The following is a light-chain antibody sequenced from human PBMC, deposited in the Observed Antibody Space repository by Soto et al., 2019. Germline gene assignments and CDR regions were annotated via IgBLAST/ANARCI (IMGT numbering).Light chain of an antibody. V-gene: IGKV1-39*01. CDR2: STS. Sequence: DIQMTQSPSSLSASVGDRITITCRASQSIYNFLNWYQQKPGKAPKLLIYSTSSLQSGVPSRFSGSGFGTDFTLTISRLQPEDFATYYCQQSYSSPPITFGQGTRLEIK. CDR3: QQSYSSPPIT. CDR1: QSIYNF. J-gene: IGKJ5*01.